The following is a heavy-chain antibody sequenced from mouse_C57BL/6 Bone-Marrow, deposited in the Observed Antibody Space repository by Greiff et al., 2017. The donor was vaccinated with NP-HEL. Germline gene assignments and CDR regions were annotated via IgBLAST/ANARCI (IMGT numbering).Heavy chain of an antibody. J-gene: IGHJ1*03. CDR2: INYDGSST. Sequence: EVHLVESEGGLVQPGSSMKLSCTASGFTFSDYYMAWVRQVPEKGLEWVANINYDGSSTYYLDPLKSRFCISRDNAKNILYLQMSSLKSEDTATYYCARAFNWESDWYFDVWGTGTTVTVSS. V-gene: IGHV5-16*01. D-gene: IGHD4-1*01. CDR1: GFTFSDYY. CDR3: ARAFNWESDWYFDV.